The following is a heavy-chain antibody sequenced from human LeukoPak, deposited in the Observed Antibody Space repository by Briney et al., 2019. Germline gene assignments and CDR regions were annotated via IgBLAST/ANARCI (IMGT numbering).Heavy chain of an antibody. V-gene: IGHV4-34*01. D-gene: IGHD4-17*01. CDR2: INHSGST. J-gene: IGHJ5*02. CDR1: GGSFSGYY. CDR3: ARGDDYGVHFDP. Sequence: SETLSLTCAVYGGSFSGYYWSWIRQPPGKGLEWIGEINHSGSTNYNPSLKSRVTISVDTSKNQFSLKLSSVTAADTAVYYCARGDDYGVHFDPWGQGTLVTVSS.